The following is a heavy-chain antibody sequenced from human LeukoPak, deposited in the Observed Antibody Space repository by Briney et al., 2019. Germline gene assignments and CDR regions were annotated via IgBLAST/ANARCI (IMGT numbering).Heavy chain of an antibody. V-gene: IGHV4-4*09. Sequence: SETLSLTCTVSGGSISSYYWSWIRQPPGKGLEWIGYIYTSGSTNYNPSLKSRVTISVDTSNNQFSLKLSSVTAADTAVYYCARRTPQGRVPAALTPYFDYWGQGTLVTVSS. D-gene: IGHD2-2*01. CDR2: IYTSGST. CDR1: GGSISSYY. J-gene: IGHJ4*02. CDR3: ARRTPQGRVPAALTPYFDY.